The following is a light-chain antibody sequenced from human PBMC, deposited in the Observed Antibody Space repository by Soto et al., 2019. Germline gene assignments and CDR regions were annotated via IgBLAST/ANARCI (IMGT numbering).Light chain of an antibody. CDR1: SSEFGAYNS. V-gene: IGLV2-23*01. J-gene: IGLJ1*01. CDR2: KGT. CDR3: CSSAPESTYV. Sequence: QTVLAQPAGVSGSPGQTITVSCAGASSEFGAYNSVAWYQQHPHRAPQVIIYKGTQRPSGVSNRFSGSTPGNAASLTISALQADDEADYFCCSSAPESTYVFGTGTKLTVL.